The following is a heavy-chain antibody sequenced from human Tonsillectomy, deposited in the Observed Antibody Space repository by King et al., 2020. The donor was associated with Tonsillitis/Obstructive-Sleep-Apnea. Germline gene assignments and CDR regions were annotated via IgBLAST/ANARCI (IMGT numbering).Heavy chain of an antibody. J-gene: IGHJ4*02. Sequence: VQLVESGGGLVQPGRSLRLSCAASEFTFDDFAMHWVRQAPGKGLEWVSGISWNSGTIVYADSVKGRFTISRDTAKNSLFLQMNSLRAEDTALYYCAKDITHGYCSRIRCYHRRFDYWGQGTLVTVSS. CDR3: AKDITHGYCSRIRCYHRRFDY. V-gene: IGHV3-9*01. D-gene: IGHD2-2*03. CDR2: ISWNSGTI. CDR1: EFTFDDFA.